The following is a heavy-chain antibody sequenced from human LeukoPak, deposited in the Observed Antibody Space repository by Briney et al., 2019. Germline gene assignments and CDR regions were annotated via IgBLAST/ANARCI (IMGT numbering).Heavy chain of an antibody. V-gene: IGHV1-18*01. D-gene: IGHD5-18*01. J-gene: IGHJ6*03. CDR3: ARADTAMVAPYYYYYMDV. CDR1: GYTFTSYG. CDR2: ISAYNGNT. Sequence: ASVKVSCKASGYTFTSYGISWVRQAPGQGLEWMGWISAYNGNTNYAQKLQGRVTVTTDTSTSTAYMELRSLRSDDTAVYYCARADTAMVAPYYYYYMDVWGKGTTVTVSS.